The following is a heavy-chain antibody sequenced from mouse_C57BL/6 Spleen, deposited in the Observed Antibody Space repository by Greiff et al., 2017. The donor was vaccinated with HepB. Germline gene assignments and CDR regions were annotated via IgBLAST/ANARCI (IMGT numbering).Heavy chain of an antibody. CDR2: INPNNGGT. J-gene: IGHJ2*01. Sequence: VQLQQSGPELVKPGASVKMSCKASGYTFTDYNMHWVKQSHGKSLEWIGYINPNNGGTSYNQKFKGKATLTVNKSSSTAYMELRSLTSEDSAVYYCLLLRGSYFDYWGQGTTLTVSS. CDR1: GYTFTDYN. CDR3: LLLRGSYFDY. D-gene: IGHD1-1*01. V-gene: IGHV1-22*01.